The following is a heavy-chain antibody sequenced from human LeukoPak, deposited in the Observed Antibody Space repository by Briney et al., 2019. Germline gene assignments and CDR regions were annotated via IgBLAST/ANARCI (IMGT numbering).Heavy chain of an antibody. J-gene: IGHJ3*02. V-gene: IGHV3-53*01. CDR2: IYSGGGT. CDR1: GFTVSTNY. D-gene: IGHD3-16*01. Sequence: GGSLRLSCAASGFTVSTNYMSWVRQAPGKGLEWVSVIYSGGGTYYADSVEGRFTISRDNSKNTLYLQMNSLRTEDTAVYHCARAQQIMMTYAFDIWGQGTMVTVSS. CDR3: ARAQQIMMTYAFDI.